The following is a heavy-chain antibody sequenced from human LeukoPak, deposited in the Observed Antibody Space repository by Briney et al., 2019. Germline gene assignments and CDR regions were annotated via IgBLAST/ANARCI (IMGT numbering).Heavy chain of an antibody. J-gene: IGHJ3*02. CDR2: INPSGGST. Sequence: ASVKVSCKASGYTFTSYYMQWVRQAPGQGLEWMGIINPSGGSTSYAQKFQGRVTMTRDTSTSTVYMELSSLRSEDTAVYYCAREQIVVVTAIASPRDAFDIWGQGTMVTVSS. CDR3: AREQIVVVTAIASPRDAFDI. CDR1: GYTFTSYY. V-gene: IGHV1-46*01. D-gene: IGHD2-21*02.